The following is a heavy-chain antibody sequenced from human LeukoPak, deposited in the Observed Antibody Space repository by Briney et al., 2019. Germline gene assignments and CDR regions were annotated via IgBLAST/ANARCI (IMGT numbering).Heavy chain of an antibody. D-gene: IGHD6-19*01. CDR2: IYYSGST. J-gene: IGHJ4*02. Sequence: SETLSLTCTVSGGSISSSSYYWGWIRQPPGKGLEWIGSIYYSGSTYYNPSLKSRVTISVDTSKNQFSLKLSSVTAADTAVYYCARDRFIAVAQRVHYFDYWGQGTLVTVSS. V-gene: IGHV4-39*07. CDR3: ARDRFIAVAQRVHYFDY. CDR1: GGSISSSSYY.